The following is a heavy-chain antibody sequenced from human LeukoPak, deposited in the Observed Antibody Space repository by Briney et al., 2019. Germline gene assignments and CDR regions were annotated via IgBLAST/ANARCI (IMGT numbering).Heavy chain of an antibody. CDR3: ASTSKYIGSGRDDSFDI. Sequence: SETLSLTCTVSGGSISSYYWSWIRQPPGKGLEWIGYISYSGGTYYNPSLESRVRISIDMSRRQFSLRLSSVTAADTAVYYCASTSKYIGSGRDDSFDIWGQGTMVTVSS. V-gene: IGHV4-59*08. CDR1: GGSISSYY. D-gene: IGHD3-10*01. J-gene: IGHJ3*02. CDR2: ISYSGGT.